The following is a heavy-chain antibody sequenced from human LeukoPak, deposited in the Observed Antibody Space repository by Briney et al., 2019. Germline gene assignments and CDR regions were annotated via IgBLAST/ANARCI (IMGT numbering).Heavy chain of an antibody. J-gene: IGHJ4*02. D-gene: IGHD6-19*01. CDR2: IRGKTSSYAT. CDR3: TGGSGWYSPDY. CDR1: RFTFRDSA. V-gene: IGHV3-73*01. Sequence: GWSLKLSCAASRFTFRDSAIHWVRQPSGKGREGVGHIRGKTSSYATAYAASVRGRFTISRDDSKNTAYLQMNSLKTEDTAVYYCTGGSGWYSPDYWGQGTLVTVSS.